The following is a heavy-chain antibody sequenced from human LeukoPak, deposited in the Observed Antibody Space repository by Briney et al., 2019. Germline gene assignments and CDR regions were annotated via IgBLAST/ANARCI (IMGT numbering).Heavy chain of an antibody. J-gene: IGHJ4*02. Sequence: GGSLRLSCAASGFTFGSYGMSGVRQAPGKGLEWVAFITTTGATTSYAGSVKGRFTISRDNARDTLYMQMNSLRDEDTALYYCTIMHGYYDGSGYWVQWGQGTLVTVSS. CDR3: TIMHGYYDGSGYWVQ. CDR2: ITTTGATT. CDR1: GFTFGSYG. D-gene: IGHD3-22*01. V-gene: IGHV3-23*01.